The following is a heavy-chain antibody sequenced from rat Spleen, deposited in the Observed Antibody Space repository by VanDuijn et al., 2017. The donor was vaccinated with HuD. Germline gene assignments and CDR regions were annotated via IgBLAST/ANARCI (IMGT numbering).Heavy chain of an antibody. Sequence: QVQLQQSGAELAKPGSSVKISCKASGYTFTSYYISWIKQTTGQGLEYIGYINTGSGGTNYNEKFKGKATLTVDKSSSTAFRQLSSLTLDDYAVYYCAREGLTGPDYWGQGVMVTVSS. CDR1: GYTFTSYY. J-gene: IGHJ2*01. V-gene: IGHV1-43*01. D-gene: IGHD5-1*01. CDR3: AREGLTGPDY. CDR2: INTGSGGT.